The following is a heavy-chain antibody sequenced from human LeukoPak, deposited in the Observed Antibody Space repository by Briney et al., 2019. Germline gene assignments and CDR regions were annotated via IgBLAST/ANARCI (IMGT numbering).Heavy chain of an antibody. CDR3: AKVPGYCSSTSCLGFDY. CDR2: IRYDGSNK. Sequence: GGSLRLSCAASGFTFSSYGMHWVRQAPGKGLEWVAFIRYDGSNKYYADSVKGRFTISRDNSKNTLYLQMNSLRAEDTAVYYCAKVPGYCSSTSCLGFDYWGQGTLVTVSS. CDR1: GFTFSSYG. V-gene: IGHV3-30*02. J-gene: IGHJ4*02. D-gene: IGHD2-2*01.